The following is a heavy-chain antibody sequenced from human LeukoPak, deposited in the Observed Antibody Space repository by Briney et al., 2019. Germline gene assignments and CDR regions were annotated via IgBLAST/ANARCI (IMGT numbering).Heavy chain of an antibody. CDR2: IYTSGST. CDR1: GGSISSYY. V-gene: IGHV4-4*07. CDR3: ARRSYSSGWHPIDY. Sequence: PSETLSLTCTVSGGSISSYYWSWIRQPAGKGLEWIGRIYTSGSTNYNPSLKSRVTMSVDTSKNQFSLKLSSVTAADTAVYYCARRSYSSGWHPIDYWGQGTLVTVSS. D-gene: IGHD6-19*01. J-gene: IGHJ4*02.